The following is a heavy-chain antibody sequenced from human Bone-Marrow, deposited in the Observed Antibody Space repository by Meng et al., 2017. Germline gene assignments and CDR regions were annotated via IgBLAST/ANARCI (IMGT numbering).Heavy chain of an antibody. CDR2: INHSEST. V-gene: IGHV4-34*01. D-gene: IGHD4-11*01. CDR3: ARGPTTMAHDFDY. Sequence: GSLRLSCVVSGGSFSDYYWSWIRQPPGKGLEWIGEINHSESTNYNPSLESRATISVDTSQNNLSLKLSSVTAADSAVYYCARGPTTMAHDFDYWGQGTLVTVSS. J-gene: IGHJ4*02. CDR1: GGSFSDYY.